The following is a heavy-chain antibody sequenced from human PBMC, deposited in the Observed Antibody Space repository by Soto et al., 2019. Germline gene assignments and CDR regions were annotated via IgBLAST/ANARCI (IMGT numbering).Heavy chain of an antibody. J-gene: IGHJ5*02. V-gene: IGHV1-8*01. CDR1: GYTFTSYD. D-gene: IGHD3-22*01. Sequence: ASVKVSCKASGYTFTSYDINWVRQATGQGLEWMGWMNPNSGNTGYAQKFQGRVTMTRNNTISTAYMELSSLRSDDTAVYYCARMYYYDSSGYSWFDPWGQGTLVTVSS. CDR3: ARMYYYDSSGYSWFDP. CDR2: MNPNSGNT.